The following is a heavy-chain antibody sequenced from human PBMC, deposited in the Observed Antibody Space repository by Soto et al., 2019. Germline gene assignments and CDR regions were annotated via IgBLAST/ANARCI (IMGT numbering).Heavy chain of an antibody. CDR2: IYYSGST. J-gene: IGHJ5*02. Sequence: ETLSLTCTVSGGSISSYYWSWIRQPPGKGLEWIGYIYYSGSTNYNPSLKSRVTISVDTSKNQFSLKLSSVTAADTAVYCCARQVDIVVVVAADRRQNWFDPWGQGTLVTVSS. CDR1: GGSISSYY. V-gene: IGHV4-59*08. CDR3: ARQVDIVVVVAADRRQNWFDP. D-gene: IGHD2-15*01.